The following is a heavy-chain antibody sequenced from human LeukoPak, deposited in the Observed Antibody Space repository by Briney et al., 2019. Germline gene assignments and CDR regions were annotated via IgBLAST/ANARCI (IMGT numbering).Heavy chain of an antibody. Sequence: PPETLSHTRVVPRESSCAYYWCWIRDRPGKRREWIGEIKHSGSTNYNPSLTSRVTLSVATSKNRFSLNLSSVTSAATAGYYCAWGRYYDIFTGYPRGRYMDVWGKGTTVTVSS. D-gene: IGHD3-9*01. CDR3: AWGRYYDIFTGYPRGRYMDV. J-gene: IGHJ6*03. CDR1: RESSCAYY. V-gene: IGHV4-34*01. CDR2: IKHSGST.